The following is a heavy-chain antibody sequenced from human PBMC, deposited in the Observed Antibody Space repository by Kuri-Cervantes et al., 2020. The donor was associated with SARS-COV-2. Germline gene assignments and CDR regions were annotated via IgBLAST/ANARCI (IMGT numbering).Heavy chain of an antibody. CDR3: AKVSDRSSPRGRFDP. J-gene: IGHJ5*02. CDR2: ISGSGGST. Sequence: GGSLRLSCAASGFTFSSYWMSWVRQAPGKGLEWVSAISGSGGSTYYADSVKGRFTISRDNSKNTLYLQMNSLRAEDTAVYYCAKVSDRSSPRGRFDPWGQGTLVTVSS. V-gene: IGHV3-23*01. CDR1: GFTFSSYW. D-gene: IGHD3-22*01.